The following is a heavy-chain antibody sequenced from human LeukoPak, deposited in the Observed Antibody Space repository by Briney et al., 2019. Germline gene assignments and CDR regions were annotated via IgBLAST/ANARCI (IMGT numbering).Heavy chain of an antibody. Sequence: SETLSLTCAVYGGSFSVYYWSWIRHPPGKGLEWIGEINHSGSTNYNPSLKSRVTISVDTSKNQFSLKLSSVTAADTAVYYCARHGGYTSPYLHWGQGTLVTVSS. D-gene: IGHD6-13*01. CDR2: INHSGST. CDR3: ARHGGYTSPYLH. V-gene: IGHV4-34*01. J-gene: IGHJ1*01. CDR1: GGSFSVYY.